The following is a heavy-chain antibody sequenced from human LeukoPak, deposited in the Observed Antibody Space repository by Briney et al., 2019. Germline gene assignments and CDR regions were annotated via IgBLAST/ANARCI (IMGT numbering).Heavy chain of an antibody. J-gene: IGHJ4*02. Sequence: GGSLRLSCAASGFSFSSYAMSWVRQAPGEGLEWVSAISGSGGGTYHADSVNGRFTISRDNSKNTLYLQMNSLRAEDTAVYYCAKHPITMIVVVSSAFVYWGQGTLVTVSS. D-gene: IGHD3-22*01. CDR2: ISGSGGGT. CDR1: GFSFSSYA. CDR3: AKHPITMIVVVSSAFVY. V-gene: IGHV3-23*01.